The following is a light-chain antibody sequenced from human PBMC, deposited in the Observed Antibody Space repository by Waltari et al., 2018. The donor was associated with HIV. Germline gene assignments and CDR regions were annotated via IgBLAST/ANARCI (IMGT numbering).Light chain of an antibody. Sequence: EIVLTPSPATLSLSPGERATLSCRASQSISSYLAWYQQTPGQAPRLLIFDASNRATGIAARFSGSGSGTDFTLTISSLEPDDFAVYYCQHRSNRPLFGQGTRLEIK. V-gene: IGKV3-11*01. CDR1: QSISSY. J-gene: IGKJ5*01. CDR2: DAS. CDR3: QHRSNRPL.